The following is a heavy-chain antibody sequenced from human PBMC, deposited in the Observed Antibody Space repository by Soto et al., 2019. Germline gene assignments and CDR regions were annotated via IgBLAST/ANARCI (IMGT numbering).Heavy chain of an antibody. J-gene: IGHJ4*02. CDR1: GLTFSSYD. CDR3: AREPAPGYGSSWYDY. V-gene: IGHV3-13*01. CDR2: IGTAGDT. D-gene: IGHD6-13*01. Sequence: GSLRLSCAASGLTFSSYDMHWVRQATGKGLEWVSTIGTAGDTYYPGSVKGRFTISRENAKNSLYLQMNSLRAGDTAVYYCAREPAPGYGSSWYDYWGQGALVTVSS.